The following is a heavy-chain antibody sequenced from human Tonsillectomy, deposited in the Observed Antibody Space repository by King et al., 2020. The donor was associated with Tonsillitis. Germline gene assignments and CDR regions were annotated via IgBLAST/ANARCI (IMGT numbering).Heavy chain of an antibody. V-gene: IGHV3-7*04. D-gene: IGHD2-15*01. Sequence: VQLVESGGALVHPGGSLRLSCAASGFTFSAYWMSWVRQAPGKGLEWVANINQDGTEKYYVDSVKGRFTISRENAKKSLYLQMNSLRAGDTAMYYCARGGGCSGGSCYLGDYWGQGALVSVSP. CDR1: GFTFSAYW. CDR3: ARGGGCSGGSCYLGDY. J-gene: IGHJ4*02. CDR2: INQDGTEK.